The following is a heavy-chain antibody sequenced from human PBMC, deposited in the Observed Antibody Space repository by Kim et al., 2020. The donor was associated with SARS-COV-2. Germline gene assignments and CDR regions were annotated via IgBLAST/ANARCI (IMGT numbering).Heavy chain of an antibody. CDR3: ARGGVTANNNWFDP. V-gene: IGHV5-51*01. J-gene: IGHJ5*02. D-gene: IGHD4-4*01. Sequence: SPSFQGQVTISADKSISTAYLQWSSLKASDTAMYYCARGGVTANNNWFDPWGQGTLVTVSS.